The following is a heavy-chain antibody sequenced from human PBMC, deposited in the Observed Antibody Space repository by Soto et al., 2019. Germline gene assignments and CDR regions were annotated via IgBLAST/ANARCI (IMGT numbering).Heavy chain of an antibody. V-gene: IGHV1-8*01. CDR3: ARGWVVVVPAAMPLFAFDI. Sequence: ASVKVSCKASGYTFTSYDINWVRQATGQGLEWMGWMNPNSGNTGYAQKFQGRVTMTRNTSISTAYMELSSLRSEDTAVYYCARGWVVVVPAAMPLFAFDIWGQGTMVTVSS. D-gene: IGHD2-2*01. CDR2: MNPNSGNT. CDR1: GYTFTSYD. J-gene: IGHJ3*02.